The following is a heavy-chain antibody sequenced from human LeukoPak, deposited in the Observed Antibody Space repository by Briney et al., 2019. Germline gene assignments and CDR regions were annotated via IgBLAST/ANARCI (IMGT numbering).Heavy chain of an antibody. V-gene: IGHV3-30-3*01. CDR2: ISYDGSNK. CDR1: GFTFSSYA. Sequence: GGSLRLSCAASGFTFSSYAMHWVRQAPGKGLEWVAVISYDGSNKYYADSVKGRFTISRDNSKNTLYLQMNSLRAEDTAVYYCARGPQGGDALYYYYYGMDVWGQGTTVTVSS. D-gene: IGHD2-21*02. CDR3: ARGPQGGDALYYYYYGMDV. J-gene: IGHJ6*02.